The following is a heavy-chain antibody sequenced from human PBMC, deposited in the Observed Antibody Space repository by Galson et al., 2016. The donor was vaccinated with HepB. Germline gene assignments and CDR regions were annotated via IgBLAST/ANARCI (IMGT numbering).Heavy chain of an antibody. Sequence: SETLSLTCAVSGGSLSGYYWNWIRQSPEKGLEWIGEINHSGSTNYNPSLKRRVTISEDMSKNQFTLRPSSVTAADTAVYYCARDHYYDDTSGPFDYWGQGILVTVSS. D-gene: IGHD3-22*01. V-gene: IGHV4-34*01. CDR3: ARDHYYDDTSGPFDY. J-gene: IGHJ4*02. CDR2: INHSGST. CDR1: GGSLSGYY.